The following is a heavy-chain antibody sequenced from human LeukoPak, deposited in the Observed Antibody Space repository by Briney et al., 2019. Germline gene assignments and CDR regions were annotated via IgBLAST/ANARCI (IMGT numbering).Heavy chain of an antibody. Sequence: GGSLRLSCAASGFTFSSYAMSWVRQAPGKGLEWVSAISGSGGSTYYADSVKGRFTISRDNAKNSLYLQMNSLRAEDTAVYYCARCEIAAAGIFDYWGQGTLVTVSS. J-gene: IGHJ4*02. CDR2: ISGSGGST. CDR3: ARCEIAAAGIFDY. V-gene: IGHV3-23*01. D-gene: IGHD6-13*01. CDR1: GFTFSSYA.